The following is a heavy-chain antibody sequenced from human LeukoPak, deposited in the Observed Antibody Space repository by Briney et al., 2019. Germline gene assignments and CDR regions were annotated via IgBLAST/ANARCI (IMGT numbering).Heavy chain of an antibody. D-gene: IGHD3-9*01. Sequence: GGSLRLSCAAPGFTFSSYAMSWVRQAPGKGLEWVSAISGSGGSTYYADSVKGRFTISRDNSKTTLYLQMNSLRAEDTAVYYCAKAAYYDILTALCDYWGQGTLVTVSS. V-gene: IGHV3-23*01. J-gene: IGHJ4*02. CDR3: AKAAYYDILTALCDY. CDR1: GFTFSSYA. CDR2: ISGSGGST.